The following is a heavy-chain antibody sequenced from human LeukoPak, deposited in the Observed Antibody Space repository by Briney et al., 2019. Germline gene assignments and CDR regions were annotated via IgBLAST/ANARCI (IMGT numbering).Heavy chain of an antibody. CDR1: GFTFNNYA. V-gene: IGHV3-30*18. D-gene: IGHD6-19*01. CDR3: AKGGWAFDF. Sequence: PGGSLRLSCATSGFTFNNYAMHWVRQAPGKGLEWVAVISYDGSNKYYADSVKGRFTISGDNSKNTLYLQMNSLRAEDTAVYYCAKGGWAFDFWGQGTLVTVSS. CDR2: ISYDGSNK. J-gene: IGHJ4*02.